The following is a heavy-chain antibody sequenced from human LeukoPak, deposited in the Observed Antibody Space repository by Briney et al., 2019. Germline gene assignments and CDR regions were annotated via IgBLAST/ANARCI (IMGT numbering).Heavy chain of an antibody. CDR2: ISGSGSSV. Sequence: GGSLRLSCAASGFTFISYEMNWVRQAPGKGLEWVSYISGSGSSVLYADSVKGRFTISRDNAKNSLWLQMYSLRDEDMAVYYCARDGGLEGDAFDIWGQGTMVTVSS. D-gene: IGHD1-1*01. V-gene: IGHV3-48*03. CDR3: ARDGGLEGDAFDI. J-gene: IGHJ3*02. CDR1: GFTFISYE.